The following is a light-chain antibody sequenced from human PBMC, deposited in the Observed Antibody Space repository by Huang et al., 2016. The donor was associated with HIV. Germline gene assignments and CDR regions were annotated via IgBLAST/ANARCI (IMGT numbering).Light chain of an antibody. CDR1: QSVSSN. CDR3: HQYNNWPPWT. J-gene: IGKJ1*01. CDR2: GAA. Sequence: EIVMTQSPGTLSVSPGERATLSCRASQSVSSNLAWYQQTPGQAPRLLIYGAAARAANIPARFSGSGSGTEFTLTISSLQSEDFAVYYCHQYNNWPPWTFGKGTKVEI. V-gene: IGKV3-15*01.